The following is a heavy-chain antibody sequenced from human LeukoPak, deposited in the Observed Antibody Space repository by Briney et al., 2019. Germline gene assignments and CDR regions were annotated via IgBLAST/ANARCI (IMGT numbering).Heavy chain of an antibody. CDR3: AKDMDGDYPGSFDY. V-gene: IGHV3-74*01. D-gene: IGHD4-17*01. CDR2: INSDGSST. J-gene: IGHJ4*02. Sequence: GGSLRLSCAASGFTFSSYWMHWVRQAPGKGLVWVSRINSDGSSTSYADSVKGRFTISRDNAKNSLYLQMNSLRAEDTALYYCAKDMDGDYPGSFDYWGQGTLVTVSS. CDR1: GFTFSSYW.